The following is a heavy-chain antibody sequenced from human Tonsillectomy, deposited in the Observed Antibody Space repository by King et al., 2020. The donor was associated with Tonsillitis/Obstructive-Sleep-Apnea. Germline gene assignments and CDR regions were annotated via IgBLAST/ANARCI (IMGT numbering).Heavy chain of an antibody. CDR2: IYYSGST. D-gene: IGHD3-3*02. CDR3: ARTGHFWSGYYIFDY. J-gene: IGHJ4*02. V-gene: IGHV4-59*01. CDR1: GGSISSYY. Sequence: QLQESGPGLVKPSETLSLTCTVSGGSISSYYWSWIRQPPGKGLEWIGYIYYSGSTNYNPSHKSRVTISVDTSKNQFSLKLSSVTAADTAVYYCARTGHFWSGYYIFDYWGQGTLVTVSS.